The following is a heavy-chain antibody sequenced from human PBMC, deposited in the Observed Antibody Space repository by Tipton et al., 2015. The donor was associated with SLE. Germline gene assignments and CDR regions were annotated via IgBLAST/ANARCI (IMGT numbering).Heavy chain of an antibody. J-gene: IGHJ3*02. CDR1: GFTFGDYA. D-gene: IGHD1-26*01. Sequence: SLRLSCTASGFTFGDYAMSWVRQAPGKGLEWVSYISSSGSTIYYADSVKGRFTISRDNAKNSLYLQMNSLRAEDTAVYYCASTGLGAFDIWGQGTMVTVSS. CDR2: ISSSGSTI. V-gene: IGHV3-48*03. CDR3: ASTGLGAFDI.